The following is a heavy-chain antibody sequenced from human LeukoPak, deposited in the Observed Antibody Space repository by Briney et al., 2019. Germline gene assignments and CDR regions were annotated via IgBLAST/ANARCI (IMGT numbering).Heavy chain of an antibody. J-gene: IGHJ6*03. D-gene: IGHD3-10*01. CDR2: NDYSGST. Sequence: SETLSLTCIVSGGPISTHYWSWSRQPPGKGLEWNGYNDYSGSTNYNPSLKSRVTISVDTSKNQFSLKLNSVTAADTAVYYCARGATFRGTYYMDVWGKGTTVTVSS. V-gene: IGHV4-59*11. CDR1: GGPISTHY. CDR3: ARGATFRGTYYMDV.